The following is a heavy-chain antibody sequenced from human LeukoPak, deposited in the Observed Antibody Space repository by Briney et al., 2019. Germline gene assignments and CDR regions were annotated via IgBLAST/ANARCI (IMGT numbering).Heavy chain of an antibody. V-gene: IGHV1-2*02. CDR3: ARVKSSIMVNNYYFDY. CDR2: INPNSGGT. D-gene: IGHD2-8*01. CDR1: GYTFTGYY. J-gene: IGHJ4*02. Sequence: GASVKVSCKASGYTFTGYYMHWVRQAPGQGLEWMGWINPNSGGTNYAQKFQGRVTMTRDTSVSTAYMELSRLRSDDTAVYYCARVKSSIMVNNYYFDYWGQGTLVTVSS.